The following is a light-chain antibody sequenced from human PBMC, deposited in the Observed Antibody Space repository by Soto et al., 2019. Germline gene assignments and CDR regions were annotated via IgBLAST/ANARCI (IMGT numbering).Light chain of an antibody. CDR3: CSYTSSDTWV. V-gene: IGLV2-14*01. J-gene: IGLJ3*02. CDR1: SSDVGGYNY. Sequence: QSALTQPASVSGSPGQSITISCTGTSSDVGGYNYVSWYQQHPGKAPKLMIYEVTNRPSGLSDRFSGSKSGNTASLTISGLQTEDEADYYCCSYTSSDTWVFGAGTKLTVL. CDR2: EVT.